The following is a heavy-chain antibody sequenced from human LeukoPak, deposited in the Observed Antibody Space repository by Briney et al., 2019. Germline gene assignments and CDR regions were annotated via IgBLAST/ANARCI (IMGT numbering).Heavy chain of an antibody. J-gene: IGHJ3*02. Sequence: GALRLSCAASGFTFSSYAMSWVRQAPGKGLEWVSAISGSGGSTYYADSVKGRFTISRDNSKNTLYLQMNSLRAEDTAVYYCAKQGASYYYDSSGYSASDAFDIWGQGTMVTVSS. V-gene: IGHV3-23*01. D-gene: IGHD3-22*01. CDR3: AKQGASYYYDSSGYSASDAFDI. CDR2: ISGSGGST. CDR1: GFTFSSYA.